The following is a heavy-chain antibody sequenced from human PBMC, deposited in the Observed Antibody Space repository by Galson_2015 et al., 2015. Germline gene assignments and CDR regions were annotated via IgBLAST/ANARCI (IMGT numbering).Heavy chain of an antibody. CDR1: AFTFSSYG. Sequence: SLRLSCAASAFTFSSYGMHWVRQAPGKGLEWVALISFDGSNKYYADSVKGRFTISRDNSKNTLYLQMNSLRAEDTAVYYCAKDGVAYGPMYYFDYWGQGTLVTVSS. V-gene: IGHV3-30*18. CDR2: ISFDGSNK. J-gene: IGHJ4*02. D-gene: IGHD3-10*01. CDR3: AKDGVAYGPMYYFDY.